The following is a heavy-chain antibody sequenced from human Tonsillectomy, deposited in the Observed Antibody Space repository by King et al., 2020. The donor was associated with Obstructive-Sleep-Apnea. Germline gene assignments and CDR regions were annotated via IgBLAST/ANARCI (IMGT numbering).Heavy chain of an antibody. Sequence: VQLVESGGGVVQPGRSLRLSCAASGFTFSSYAMHWVRQAPGKGLEWVAVISYDGSNKYYADSVKGRFTISRDNSKNTLYLQMNSLRAEDTAVYYCARALMVYATPFDYWGQGTLVTVSS. CDR1: GFTFSSYA. J-gene: IGHJ4*02. CDR2: ISYDGSNK. CDR3: ARALMVYATPFDY. D-gene: IGHD2-8*01. V-gene: IGHV3-30*04.